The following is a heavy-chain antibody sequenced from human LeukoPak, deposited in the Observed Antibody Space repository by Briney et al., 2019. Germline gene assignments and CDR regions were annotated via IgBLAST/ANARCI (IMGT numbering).Heavy chain of an antibody. V-gene: IGHV1-69*04. J-gene: IGHJ4*02. Sequence: ASVKVSCKASGGTFSSYAISWVRQAPGQGLEWMGRIIPILGIANYAQKFQGRVTITADKSTSTAYMELSSLRSEDTAVYYCARDPINKGYGDYVWGQGTLVTVSS. CDR1: GGTFSSYA. D-gene: IGHD4-17*01. CDR3: ARDPINKGYGDYV. CDR2: IIPILGIA.